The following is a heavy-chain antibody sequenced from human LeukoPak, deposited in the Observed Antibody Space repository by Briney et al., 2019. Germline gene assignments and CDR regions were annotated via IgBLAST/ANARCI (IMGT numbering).Heavy chain of an antibody. J-gene: IGHJ4*02. Sequence: GGSLRLSCAASGFTFSDYYMSWVRQAPGKGLEWVSVIYSGGSTYYADSVKGRFTISRHNSKNTLYLQMNSLRAEDTAVYYCARRGYSYGYLDYWGQGTLVTVSS. CDR2: IYSGGST. CDR1: GFTFSDYY. V-gene: IGHV3-53*04. D-gene: IGHD5-18*01. CDR3: ARRGYSYGYLDY.